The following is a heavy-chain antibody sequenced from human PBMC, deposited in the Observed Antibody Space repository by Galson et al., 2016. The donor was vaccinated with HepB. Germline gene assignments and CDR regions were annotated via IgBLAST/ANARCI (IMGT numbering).Heavy chain of an antibody. V-gene: IGHV1-18*01. Sequence: SVKVSCKASGYTFTSYGVSWVRQAPGQGLEWMGWISAYNGDTNYAQKFQGRVTMTTDTSTSTAYMELRSLRSDDTAVYYCARGGVGPMVRGATNWFDPWGQGTLVTVSS. CDR2: ISAYNGDT. CDR1: GYTFTSYG. J-gene: IGHJ5*02. CDR3: ARGGVGPMVRGATNWFDP. D-gene: IGHD3-10*01.